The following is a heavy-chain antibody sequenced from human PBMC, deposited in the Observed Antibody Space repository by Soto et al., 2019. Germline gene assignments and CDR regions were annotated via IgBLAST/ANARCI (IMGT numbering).Heavy chain of an antibody. V-gene: IGHV4-31*03. CDR1: GGSISSGGYY. D-gene: IGHD4-17*01. CDR3: ARPHDYGDPYFDL. J-gene: IGHJ2*01. CDR2: IYYSGST. Sequence: QVQLQESGPGLVKPSQTLSLTCTVSGGSISSGGYYWSWIRQHPGKGLGWIGYIYYSGSTYYNPSLKSRVTISVDPSKNQFSLKLSSVTAADTAVYYCARPHDYGDPYFDLWGRGTLVTVSS.